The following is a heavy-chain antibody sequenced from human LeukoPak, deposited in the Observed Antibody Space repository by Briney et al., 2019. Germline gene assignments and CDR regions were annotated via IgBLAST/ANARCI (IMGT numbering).Heavy chain of an antibody. J-gene: IGHJ4*02. Sequence: GRSLRLSCAASGFTFSSYGMHWVRQAPGKGLEWVAVISYDGSNKYYADSAKGRFTISRDNSKNTLYLQMNSLRAEDTAVYYCAKQYSSGWLVWYYFDYWGQGTLVTVSS. V-gene: IGHV3-30*18. CDR1: GFTFSSYG. CDR3: AKQYSSGWLVWYYFDY. CDR2: ISYDGSNK. D-gene: IGHD6-19*01.